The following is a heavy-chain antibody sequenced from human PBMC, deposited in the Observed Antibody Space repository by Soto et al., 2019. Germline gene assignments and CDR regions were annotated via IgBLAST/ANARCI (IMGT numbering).Heavy chain of an antibody. J-gene: IGHJ5*02. CDR1: GGTFSSYA. D-gene: IGHD3-22*01. CDR3: ARALYPTYYYDSSGYSNWFDP. Sequence: GASVKVSCKASGGTFSSYAISWVRQAPGQGLEWMGGIIPIFGTANYAQKFQGRVTITADESTSTAYMELSSLRSEDTAVYYCARALYPTYYYDSSGYSNWFDPWGQGTLVTSPQ. CDR2: IIPIFGTA. V-gene: IGHV1-69*13.